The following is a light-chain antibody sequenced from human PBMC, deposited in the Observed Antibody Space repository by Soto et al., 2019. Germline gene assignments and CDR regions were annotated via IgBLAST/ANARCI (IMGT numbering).Light chain of an antibody. J-gene: IGLJ2*01. Sequence: QSALTQPRSVSGSPGQSVTISCTGTSSDVVGYDYVSWYQQHPGKVPKLVIYGVTNRPSGVPDRCSGAKSGNTASLTISGFQAEDEADYYCYSYAGSYSLRFGGGTKLTFL. V-gene: IGLV2-11*01. CDR1: SSDVVGYDY. CDR3: YSYAGSYSLR. CDR2: GVT.